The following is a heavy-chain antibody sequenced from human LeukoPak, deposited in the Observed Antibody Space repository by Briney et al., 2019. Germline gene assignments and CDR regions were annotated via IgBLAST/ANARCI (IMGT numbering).Heavy chain of an antibody. D-gene: IGHD6-13*01. CDR2: INHSGMT. V-gene: IGHV4-34*01. Sequence: PSETLSLTCAVYGGSFSDYYWSWIRQPPGKGLDWIGEINHSGMTNYNPSLKSRVTISVDTSKNQFSLKLNSVTAADTAVYFCAGGNSWPGLSYWGQGTLLTVSS. CDR1: GGSFSDYY. CDR3: AGGNSWPGLSY. J-gene: IGHJ4*02.